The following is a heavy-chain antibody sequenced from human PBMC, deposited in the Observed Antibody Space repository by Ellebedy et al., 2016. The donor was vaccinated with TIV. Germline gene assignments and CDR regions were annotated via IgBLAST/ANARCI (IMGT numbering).Heavy chain of an antibody. CDR2: IIPLFGRP. CDR1: GCTFSNDA. D-gene: IGHD6-19*01. Sequence: AASVKVSCKASGCTFSNDAISWVRQAPGQGLEWMGGIIPLFGRPKYAQKFQGSVNISADTSTSTAYMELSSLRSEDTAVYYCAREPWDSSRSMDVWGPGTTVTVSS. J-gene: IGHJ6*02. V-gene: IGHV1-69*06. CDR3: AREPWDSSRSMDV.